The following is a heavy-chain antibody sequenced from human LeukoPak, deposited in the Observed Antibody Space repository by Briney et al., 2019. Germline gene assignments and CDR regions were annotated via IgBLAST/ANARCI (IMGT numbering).Heavy chain of an antibody. D-gene: IGHD3-22*01. V-gene: IGHV4-34*01. CDR2: INHSGST. J-gene: IGHJ4*02. CDR3: ARARAGYDSSGYYYGISRGLPFDY. CDR1: GGSFSGYY. Sequence: SETLSLTCAVYGGSFSGYYWSWIRQPPGKGLEWIGEINHSGSTNYNPSLKSRVTISVDTSKYQFSLKLSSVTAADTAVYYCARARAGYDSSGYYYGISRGLPFDYWGQGTLVTVSS.